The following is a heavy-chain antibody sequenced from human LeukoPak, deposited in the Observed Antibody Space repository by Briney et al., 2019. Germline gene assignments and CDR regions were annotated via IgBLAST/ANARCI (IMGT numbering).Heavy chain of an antibody. V-gene: IGHV4-30-4*07. Sequence: SETLSLTCAVSGGSISSGGYSWSWIRRPPGKGLEWIGYIYYSGSTYYNPSLKSRVTISVDTSKNQFSLKLSSVTAADTAVYYCAREVNSYGPYFDYWGQGTLVTVSS. CDR3: AREVNSYGPYFDY. D-gene: IGHD5-18*01. J-gene: IGHJ4*02. CDR2: IYYSGST. CDR1: GGSISSGGYS.